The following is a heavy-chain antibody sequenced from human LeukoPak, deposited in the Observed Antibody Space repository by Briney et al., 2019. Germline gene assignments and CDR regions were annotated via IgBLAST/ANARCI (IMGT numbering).Heavy chain of an antibody. D-gene: IGHD1-26*01. CDR2: IYHSGST. CDR1: GYSISSGYY. J-gene: IGHJ4*02. CDR3: ARADVFQGSPTTFDY. Sequence: SETLSLTCTVSGYSISSGYYWGWIRQPPGKGLEWIGSIYHSGSTYYNPSLKSRVTISVDTSKNQFSLKLSSVTAAGTAVYYCARADVFQGSPTTFDYWGQGTLVTVSS. V-gene: IGHV4-38-2*02.